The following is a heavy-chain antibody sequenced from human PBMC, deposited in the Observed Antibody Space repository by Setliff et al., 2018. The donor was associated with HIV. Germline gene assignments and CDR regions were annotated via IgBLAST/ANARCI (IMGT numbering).Heavy chain of an antibody. CDR1: GGSISTSNSY. J-gene: IGHJ4*02. Sequence: SETLSLTCSVSGGSISTSNSYWVWIRQPPGKGLEWIGTIYYIGTTYYNPSLKSRGTLSIDTSKNQFFLNLSSVTAADPAVYDCASRGAGGFYYFAYWGQGALGTVSS. V-gene: IGHV4-39*07. CDR3: ASRGAGGFYYFAY. CDR2: IYYIGTT. D-gene: IGHD3-10*01.